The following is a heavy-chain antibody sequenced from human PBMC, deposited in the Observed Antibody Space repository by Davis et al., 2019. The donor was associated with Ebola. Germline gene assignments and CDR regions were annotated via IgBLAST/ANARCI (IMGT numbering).Heavy chain of an antibody. J-gene: IGHJ6*02. CDR1: GYTFTSYG. CDR2: ISAYNGNT. D-gene: IGHD6-6*01. CDR3: ARDLEYSSSRRGYYYYGMDV. Sequence: ASVKVSCKASGYTFTSYGISWVRQAPGQGLEWMGWISAYNGNTNYAQKLQGRVTMTTDTSTSTAYMELRSLRSDDTAVYYCARDLEYSSSRRGYYYYGMDVWGQGTTVTVSS. V-gene: IGHV1-18*01.